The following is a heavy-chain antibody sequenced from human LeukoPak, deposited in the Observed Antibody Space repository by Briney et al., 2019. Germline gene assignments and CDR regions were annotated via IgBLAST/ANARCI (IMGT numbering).Heavy chain of an antibody. CDR2: INPNSGGT. D-gene: IGHD3-22*01. Sequence: GASVKVSCKASGYTFTGYYMHWVRQAPGQGLEWMGRINPNSGGTNYAQKFQGRVTMTRDTSISTAYMELSRLRSDDTAVYYCARTCYYDSSGYPHFDYWGQGTLVTVSS. CDR3: ARTCYYDSSGYPHFDY. CDR1: GYTFTGYY. J-gene: IGHJ4*02. V-gene: IGHV1-2*06.